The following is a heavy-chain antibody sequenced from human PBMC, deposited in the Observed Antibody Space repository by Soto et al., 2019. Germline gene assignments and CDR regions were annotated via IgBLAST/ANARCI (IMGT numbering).Heavy chain of an antibody. D-gene: IGHD2-8*01. Sequence: SETLSLTCTVSGGSISSYYWSWIRQPPGKGLEWIGYINYSGSTNYNPSLKSRVTISVDTSKNQFSLKLSSVTAADTAVYYCARDSPHCTNGVCYDYWGQGTLVTVSS. CDR2: INYSGST. J-gene: IGHJ4*02. CDR1: GGSISSYY. V-gene: IGHV4-59*01. CDR3: ARDSPHCTNGVCYDY.